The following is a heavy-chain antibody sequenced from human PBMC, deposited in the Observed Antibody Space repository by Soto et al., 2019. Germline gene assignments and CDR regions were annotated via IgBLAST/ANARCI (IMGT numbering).Heavy chain of an antibody. V-gene: IGHV1-3*01. CDR1: GYTFTSYA. CDR2: SNAGNGNT. CDR3: ASVGRGFLEGLLYYFDS. D-gene: IGHD3-3*01. Sequence: ASVKVSFKASGYTFTSYAMHWVRQAPGQRLEWMGWSNAGNGNTKYSQKFQGRVTITRDTSASTAYMELSSLRSEDMAVYYCASVGRGFLEGLLYYFDSWGQGTLVTVSS. J-gene: IGHJ4*02.